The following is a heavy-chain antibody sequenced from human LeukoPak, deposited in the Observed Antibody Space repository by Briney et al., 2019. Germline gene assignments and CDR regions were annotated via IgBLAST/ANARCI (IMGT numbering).Heavy chain of an antibody. CDR2: IYTSGST. D-gene: IGHD2-2*02. V-gene: IGHV4-4*07. J-gene: IGHJ6*02. Sequence: SETLSLTCTVSGGSISSYYWSWIRQPARKGLEWIGRIYTSGSTNYNPSLKSRVTMSVDTSKNQFSLKLSSVTAADTAVYYCARDCSSTSCYTMDVWGQGTTVTVSS. CDR3: ARDCSSTSCYTMDV. CDR1: GGSISSYY.